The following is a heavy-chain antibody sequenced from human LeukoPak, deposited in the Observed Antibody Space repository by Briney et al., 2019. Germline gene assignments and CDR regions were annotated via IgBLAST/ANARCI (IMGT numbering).Heavy chain of an antibody. Sequence: SETLPLTCTVSGGSISSYYWSWIRQPPGKGLEWIGYIYYSGSTNYNPSLKSRVTISVDTSKNQFSLKLSSVTAADTAVYYCARGPAPYYFDYWGQGTLVTVSS. CDR1: GGSISSYY. V-gene: IGHV4-59*01. CDR3: ARGPAPYYFDY. CDR2: IYYSGST. J-gene: IGHJ4*02.